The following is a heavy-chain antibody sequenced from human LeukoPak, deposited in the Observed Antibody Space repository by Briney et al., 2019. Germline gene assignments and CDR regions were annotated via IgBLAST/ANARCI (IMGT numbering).Heavy chain of an antibody. CDR1: GFTFTSSA. CDR2: IVVGSGNT. Sequence: GASVKVSCKASGFTFTSSAVQWVRQARGQRLERIGWIVVGSGNTNYAQKFQERVTITRDMSTSTAYMELSSLRSEDTAVYYCAADRPPYCGGDCPFDYWGQGTLVTVSS. V-gene: IGHV1-58*01. CDR3: AADRPPYCGGDCPFDY. J-gene: IGHJ4*02. D-gene: IGHD2-21*02.